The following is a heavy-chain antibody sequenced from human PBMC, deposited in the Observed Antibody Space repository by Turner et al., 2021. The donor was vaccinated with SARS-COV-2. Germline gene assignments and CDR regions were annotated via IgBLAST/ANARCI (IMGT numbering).Heavy chain of an antibody. CDR2: ISASGSPI. V-gene: IGHV3-48*03. D-gene: IGHD2-8*02. CDR1: GFTFSTYE. Sequence: VQLVESGGGLVQPGGSLRLSCAASGFTFSTYELNWVRQAPGKGLEWVSFISASGSPIYYADSVKGRFTSSRDNAKNSLYLQMNSLRADDTALYYCARDYRWQLRGGAFDYWGQGTLVTVS. J-gene: IGHJ4*02. CDR3: ARDYRWQLRGGAFDY.